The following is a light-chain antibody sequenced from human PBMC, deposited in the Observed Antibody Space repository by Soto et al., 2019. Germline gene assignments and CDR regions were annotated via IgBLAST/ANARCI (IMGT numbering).Light chain of an antibody. Sequence: DIQMTQSPSTLSASVGDRVTITCRASQSVTTWLDWYQQKPGKAPKLLIYKASNLESGLPSRFTGSGSGTEFTLTISSLQSDDFATYYCQQYSTYPITFGQGTRLEIK. J-gene: IGKJ5*01. CDR1: QSVTTW. CDR3: QQYSTYPIT. CDR2: KAS. V-gene: IGKV1-5*03.